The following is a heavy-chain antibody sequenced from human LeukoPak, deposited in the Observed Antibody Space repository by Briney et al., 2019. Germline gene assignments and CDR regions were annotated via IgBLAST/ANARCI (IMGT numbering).Heavy chain of an antibody. J-gene: IGHJ3*02. CDR1: GGSISSYY. V-gene: IGHV4-59*12. CDR2: IFYSGST. D-gene: IGHD3-10*01. CDR3: AKSNGYGLIDI. Sequence: SETLSLTCTVSGGSISSYYWNWVRQPPGKALEWIGNIFYSGSTYYSPSLKSRVTISLDTSRNQFSLKLNSVTAADTAVYYCAKSNGYGLIDIWGQGTMVTVSS.